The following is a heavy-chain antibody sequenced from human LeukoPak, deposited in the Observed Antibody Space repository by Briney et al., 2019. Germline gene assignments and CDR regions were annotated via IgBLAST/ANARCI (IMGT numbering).Heavy chain of an antibody. J-gene: IGHJ5*02. D-gene: IGHD3-10*01. Sequence: PSETLSLTCTVSGGSISSYYWSWIRQPAGKGLEWIGRIYTSGSTNYNPSLKSRVTMSVDTSKNQFSLKLSSVTAADTAVYYCARGVFSEGTNWFDPWGQGTLVTVSS. CDR1: GGSISSYY. CDR3: ARGVFSEGTNWFDP. V-gene: IGHV4-4*07. CDR2: IYTSGST.